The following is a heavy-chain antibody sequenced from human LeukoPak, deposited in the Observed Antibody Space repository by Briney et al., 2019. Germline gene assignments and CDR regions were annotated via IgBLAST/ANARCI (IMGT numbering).Heavy chain of an antibody. D-gene: IGHD3-10*01. CDR2: ISYDGTNK. V-gene: IGHV3-30*04. J-gene: IGHJ4*02. Sequence: PGGSLRLSCAASGFTFSSYALHWVRQGPGKRLEWVGIISYDGTNKNLADSVNGRFTISRDNSKSTLYLQMNSLRAEDTAIYYCARDYGSGLTKGYYLDSWGQGTLVTVSS. CDR3: ARDYGSGLTKGYYLDS. CDR1: GFTFSSYA.